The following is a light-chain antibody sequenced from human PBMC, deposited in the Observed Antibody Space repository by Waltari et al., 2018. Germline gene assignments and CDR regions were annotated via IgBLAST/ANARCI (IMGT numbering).Light chain of an antibody. CDR3: QQYNIRLT. CDR2: GAS. V-gene: IGKV3D-15*02. Sequence: RATLSCRASQPISSNLAWYQHKPGQAPRLLISGASTRASGIPARFSGSGSGTQFTLTINSLQSEDFAVYYCQQYNIRLTFGGGTKVDIK. CDR1: QPISSN. J-gene: IGKJ4*01.